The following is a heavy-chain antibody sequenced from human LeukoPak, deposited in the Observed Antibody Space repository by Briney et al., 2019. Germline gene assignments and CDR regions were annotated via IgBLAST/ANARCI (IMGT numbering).Heavy chain of an antibody. Sequence: SETLSLTCTVSGGSMSPYHWGWIRQHPGKGREWTGYIYYSGSTNYNPSLKSRVTISVDTSKNQFSLKLSSVTAADTAIYYCARAVSGRFDYWGQGTLVTVSS. CDR1: GGSMSPYH. CDR2: IYYSGST. J-gene: IGHJ4*02. CDR3: ARAVSGRFDY. D-gene: IGHD6-19*01. V-gene: IGHV4-59*12.